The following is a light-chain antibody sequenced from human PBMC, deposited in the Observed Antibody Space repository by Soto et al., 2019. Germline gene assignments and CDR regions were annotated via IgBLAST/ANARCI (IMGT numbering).Light chain of an antibody. V-gene: IGLV2-8*01. Sequence: QSVLTQPPSASGSPGQSVTISCTGTSSDVGGYNYVSWYQQHPGKAPKVIIYDVSKRPSGVPDRFSGSKSGNTASLTVSGLQAEDEADYFCSSYAGSNNFVVFGGGTKLTVL. CDR1: SSDVGGYNY. J-gene: IGLJ2*01. CDR2: DVS. CDR3: SSYAGSNNFVV.